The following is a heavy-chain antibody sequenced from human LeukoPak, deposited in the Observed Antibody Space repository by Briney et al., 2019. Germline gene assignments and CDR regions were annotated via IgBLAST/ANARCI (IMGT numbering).Heavy chain of an antibody. CDR3: ARDPNGNRARRGSFDY. Sequence: ASVKVSCKASGYTFTGYYMHWVRQAPGQGLEWMGWINPNSGGTNYAQKFQGRVTMTGGTSISTAYMELSRLRSDDTAVYYCARDPNGNRARRGSFDYWGQGTLVTVSS. V-gene: IGHV1-2*02. D-gene: IGHD1-1*01. J-gene: IGHJ4*02. CDR2: INPNSGGT. CDR1: GYTFTGYY.